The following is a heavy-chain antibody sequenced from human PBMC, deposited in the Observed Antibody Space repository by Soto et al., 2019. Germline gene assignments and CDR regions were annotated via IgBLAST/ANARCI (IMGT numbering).Heavy chain of an antibody. V-gene: IGHV3-23*01. D-gene: IGHD6-6*01. J-gene: IGHJ4*02. CDR3: STSRRAARRAWVY. CDR2: ISGSGGST. Sequence: PGGSLRLSCAASGYTRSSYAMTWVRQAPGKGLEWVSAISGSGGSTYYADSVKGRFTISRDNSKNTLYLQMNSLRAEDTAVYYCSTSRRAARRAWVYWGQAILVTVS. CDR1: GYTRSSYA.